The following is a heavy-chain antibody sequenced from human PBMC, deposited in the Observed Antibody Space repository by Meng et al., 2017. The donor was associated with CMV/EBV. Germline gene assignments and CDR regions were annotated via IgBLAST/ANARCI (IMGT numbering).Heavy chain of an antibody. CDR2: IYPNSGGT. D-gene: IGHD6-13*01. J-gene: IGHJ4*02. V-gene: IGHV1-2*02. Sequence: ASVKVSCKASGYTFTGYYMHWVRQAPGQGLEWMGWIYPNSGGTNYAQKFQGRVTMTRDTSISTAYMELSRLRSDDTAVYYCARVLRQQLVPGYFDYWGQGTLVTVSS. CDR1: GYTFTGYY. CDR3: ARVLRQQLVPGYFDY.